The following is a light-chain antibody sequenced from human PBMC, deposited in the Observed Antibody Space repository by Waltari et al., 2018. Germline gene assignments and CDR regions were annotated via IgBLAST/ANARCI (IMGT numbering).Light chain of an antibody. CDR1: HSLLYHTNDKNY. J-gene: IGKJ1*01. CDR2: WSS. CDR3: QQYYSRRT. Sequence: HSLLYHTNDKNYLACYQKKPDQPPNLLFSWSSTRHSGVPDRFSGSWSATYFTLTISSLQAEDVAVYYCQQYYSRRTFGQGTRVEIK. V-gene: IGKV4-1*01.